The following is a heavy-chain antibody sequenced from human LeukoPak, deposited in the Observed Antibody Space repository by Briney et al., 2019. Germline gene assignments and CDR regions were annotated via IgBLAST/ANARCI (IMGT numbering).Heavy chain of an antibody. CDR3: ATRVRDDYGDYGSHWFDP. V-gene: IGHV1-69*01. CDR2: IIPIFGTA. Sequence: GSSVKVPCKASGGTFSSYAISWVRQAPGQGLEWMGGIIPIFGTANYAQKFQGRVTITADESTSTAYMELSSLRSEDTAVYYCATRVRDDYGDYGSHWFDPWGQGTLVTVSS. J-gene: IGHJ5*02. D-gene: IGHD4-17*01. CDR1: GGTFSSYA.